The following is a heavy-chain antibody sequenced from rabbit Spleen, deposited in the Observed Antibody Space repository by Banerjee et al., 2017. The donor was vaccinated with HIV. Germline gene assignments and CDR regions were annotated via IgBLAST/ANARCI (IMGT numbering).Heavy chain of an antibody. D-gene: IGHD1-1*01. J-gene: IGHJ4*01. Sequence: HLEESAGGLVQPGGSLKLSCKASGFTLSSYYMNWVRQAPGKGLEWIGYIDPVFGITYYANWVNGRFSISSHNAPNTLYLQLNSLTVADTATYFCASGYSDIYFNLWGQGTLVTVS. CDR3: ASGYSDIYFNL. CDR1: GFTLSSYY. CDR2: IDPVFGIT. V-gene: IGHV1S7*01.